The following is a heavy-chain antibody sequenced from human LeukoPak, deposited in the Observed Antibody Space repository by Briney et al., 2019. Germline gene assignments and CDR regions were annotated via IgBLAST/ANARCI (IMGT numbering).Heavy chain of an antibody. CDR2: ISYDGSNK. V-gene: IGHV3-30*04. J-gene: IGHJ4*02. CDR3: ATSTAGLPFSY. Sequence: GSLRLSCAASGFPFSSYAMHWVRQAPGKGLEWVAVISYDGSNKYYADSVKGRFTISRDNSKNTLYLQMNSLRAEDTAVYYCATSTAGLPFSYWGQGTLVTVSS. D-gene: IGHD2-8*02. CDR1: GFPFSSYA.